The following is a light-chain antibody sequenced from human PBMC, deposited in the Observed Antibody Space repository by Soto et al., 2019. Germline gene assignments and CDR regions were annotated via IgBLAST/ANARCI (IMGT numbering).Light chain of an antibody. J-gene: IGKJ2*01. CDR3: QQYNSYSLL. Sequence: DIQMTQSPSTLSASVGDRVTITCRASQSISNWLAWYQQKPGKAPKLLIYGASSLESGVPSRFSGSGSGTEFTLTISSLQPDDCATYYCQQYNSYSLLFGQGTKLEIK. CDR2: GAS. V-gene: IGKV1-5*01. CDR1: QSISNW.